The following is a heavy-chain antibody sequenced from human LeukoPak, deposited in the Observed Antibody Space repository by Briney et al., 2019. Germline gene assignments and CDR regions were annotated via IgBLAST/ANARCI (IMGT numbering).Heavy chain of an antibody. D-gene: IGHD3-9*01. CDR3: ARAPSAGYYRLHADGYFDY. J-gene: IGHJ4*02. V-gene: IGHV4-59*01. Sequence: MASETLSLTCTVSGGSISSYYWSWIRQPPGKGLEWIGYIYYSGSTNYNPSLKSRVTISVDTSKNQFSLKLSSVTAADTAVYYCARAPSAGYYRLHADGYFDYWGQGTLVTVSS. CDR1: GGSISSYY. CDR2: IYYSGST.